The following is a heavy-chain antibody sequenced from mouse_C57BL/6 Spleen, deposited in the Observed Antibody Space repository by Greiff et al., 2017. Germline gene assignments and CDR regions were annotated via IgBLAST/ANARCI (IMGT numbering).Heavy chain of an antibody. CDR1: GYAFSSSW. V-gene: IGHV1-82*01. D-gene: IGHD1-1*01. J-gene: IGHJ4*01. CDR2: IYPGDGDT. Sequence: QVQLQQSGPELVKPGASVKISCKASGYAFSSSWMNWVKQRPGKGLGWIGRIYPGDGDTNYNGKFKGKATLTADKSSSTAYMQLSSLTSEDSAVYFCARERDYYGGAMDYWGQGTSVTVSS. CDR3: ARERDYYGGAMDY.